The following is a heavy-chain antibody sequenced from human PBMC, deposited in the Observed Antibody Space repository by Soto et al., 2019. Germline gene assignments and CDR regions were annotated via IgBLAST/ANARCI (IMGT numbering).Heavy chain of an antibody. Sequence: QVQLQQWGAGLLKPSETLSLTCAVNGGSLTGYYWSWIRQPPGKGLEWIGEIKDGGSTNYSPSLRGPATIPSDTSNNQFSLKLNSVTAADTAVYYCARGQEGIVATHWDQGALVTVSS. CDR2: IKDGGST. CDR1: GGSLTGYY. J-gene: IGHJ4*02. CDR3: ARGQEGIVATH. D-gene: IGHD5-12*01. V-gene: IGHV4-34*01.